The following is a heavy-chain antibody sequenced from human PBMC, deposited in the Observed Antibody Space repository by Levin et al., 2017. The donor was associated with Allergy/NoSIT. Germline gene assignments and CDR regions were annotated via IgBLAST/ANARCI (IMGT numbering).Heavy chain of an antibody. J-gene: IGHJ4*02. D-gene: IGHD5-12*01. CDR3: ARVLSGYDIDY. CDR1: GGAFSAYD. V-gene: IGHV4-34*01. CDR2: INYSGNT. Sequence: SETLSLTCAVYGGAFSAYDWRWIRQSPGKGLEWIWEINYSGNTNYNPSLKSRFTISVDTSKNQFSLKLSSVTGADTAVYYCARVLSGYDIDYWGQGTLVTVSS.